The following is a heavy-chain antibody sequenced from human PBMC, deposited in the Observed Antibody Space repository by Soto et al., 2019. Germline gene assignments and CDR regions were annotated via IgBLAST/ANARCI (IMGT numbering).Heavy chain of an antibody. CDR3: ARDIITVIGGEIYYYFGMDV. V-gene: IGHV4-34*01. D-gene: IGHD3-16*01. CDR2: INQSGTT. Sequence: PSETLSLTCAVNGGSFREYYWSWIRQPPGKGLEWIGEINQSGTTHYNPSLKRRVNISIDTSKNQFSLNLTSVTAADTATYFCARDIITVIGGEIYYYFGMDVWGQGTTVT. J-gene: IGHJ6*02. CDR1: GGSFREYY.